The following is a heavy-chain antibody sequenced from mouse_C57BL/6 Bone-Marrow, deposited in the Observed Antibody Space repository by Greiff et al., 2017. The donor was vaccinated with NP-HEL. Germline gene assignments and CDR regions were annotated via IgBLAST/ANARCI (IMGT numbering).Heavy chain of an antibody. V-gene: IGHV1-9*01. CDR2: ILPGSGST. CDR1: GYTFTGYTFTGYW. CDR3: ARVGCYSTVY. J-gene: IGHJ3*01. Sequence: VQLQQSGAELMKPGASVKLSCKATGYTFTGYTFTGYWIEWVKQRPGHGLEWIGEILPGSGSTNYNEKFKGKATFTADTSSNTAYMQLSSLTTEDSAIYYCARVGCYSTVYWGQGTLVTVSA. D-gene: IGHD1-1*01.